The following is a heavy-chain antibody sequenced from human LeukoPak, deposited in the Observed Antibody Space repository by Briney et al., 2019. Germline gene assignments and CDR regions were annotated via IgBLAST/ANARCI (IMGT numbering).Heavy chain of an antibody. D-gene: IGHD2/OR15-2a*01. CDR1: GGSISSYY. Sequence: SEKLSLTCTVSGGSISSYYWRWIRQPPGKGLEWIGYIYYSGSTNYNPSLKSRVTISVDTSKNQFSLKLSSVTAADTAVYYCARLSPAPGYWGQGTLVTVSS. CDR2: IYYSGST. V-gene: IGHV4-59*01. J-gene: IGHJ4*02. CDR3: ARLSPAPGY.